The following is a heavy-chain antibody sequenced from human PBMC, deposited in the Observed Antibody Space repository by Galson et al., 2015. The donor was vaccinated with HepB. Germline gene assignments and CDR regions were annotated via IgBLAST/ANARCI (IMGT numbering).Heavy chain of an antibody. CDR3: ARGRSSNSNMDV. CDR2: ISSSGRNT. J-gene: IGHJ6*03. D-gene: IGHD4-11*01. V-gene: IGHV3-21*01. CDR1: GFTFNTYS. Sequence: SLRLSCAASGFTFNTYSMNWVRQAPGKGLEWISSISSSGRNTSYADSVKGRFTISRDNAKNSLYLQMNSLRAEATAVYYCARGRSSNSNMDVWGKGTTVTVSS.